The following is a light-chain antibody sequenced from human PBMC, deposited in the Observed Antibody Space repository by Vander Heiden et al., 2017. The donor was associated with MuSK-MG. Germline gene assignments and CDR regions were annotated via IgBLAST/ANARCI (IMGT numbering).Light chain of an antibody. CDR1: QSVSTN. Sequence: EIVMTQSPATLSVSPGERAALSCRASQSVSTNVAWYQQKPGQPPRLLIYGASTRASDIPARFSGNGYGTEFTLTISSLQSEDIAVYYCQQYNNWPLLTFGGGTKVDIK. CDR2: GAS. J-gene: IGKJ4*01. CDR3: QQYNNWPLLT. V-gene: IGKV3-15*01.